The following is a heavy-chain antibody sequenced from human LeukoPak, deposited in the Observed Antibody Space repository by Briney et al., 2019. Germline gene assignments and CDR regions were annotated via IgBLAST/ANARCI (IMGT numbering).Heavy chain of an antibody. V-gene: IGHV4-59*01. D-gene: IGHD3-10*01. Sequence: SETLSLTCTVSGGSISTYYWNWIRQPPGKGLEWIGYIYYSGTTNYNPSLKSRVSMSVDTSKNQFSLKLSSVTAADTAIYYCARTPRRGGFDYWGQGILVTVSS. CDR1: GGSISTYY. CDR2: IYYSGTT. J-gene: IGHJ4*02. CDR3: ARTPRRGGFDY.